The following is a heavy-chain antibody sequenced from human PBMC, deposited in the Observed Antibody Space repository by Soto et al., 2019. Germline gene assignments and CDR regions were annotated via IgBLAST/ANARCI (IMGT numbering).Heavy chain of an antibody. D-gene: IGHD5-12*01. CDR2: ISSNGGST. J-gene: IGHJ6*02. CDR1: GFTFSSYA. Sequence: GGSLRLSCAASGFTFSSYAMHWVRQAPGKGLEYVSAISSNGGSTYYANSVKGRFTISRDNSKNTLYLQMGSLRAEDMTVYYCARAMATTQFGYYYGMDVWGQGTTVTVSS. CDR3: ARAMATTQFGYYYGMDV. V-gene: IGHV3-64*01.